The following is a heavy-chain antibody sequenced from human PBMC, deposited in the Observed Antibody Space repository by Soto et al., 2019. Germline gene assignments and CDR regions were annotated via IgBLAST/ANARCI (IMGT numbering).Heavy chain of an antibody. CDR1: GYTFTGYY. D-gene: IGHD6-13*01. V-gene: IGHV1-2*02. CDR3: ARYRSYSSSWYVHYYYGMDV. CDR2: INPNSGGT. J-gene: IGHJ6*02. Sequence: ASVKVSCKASGYTFTGYYMHWVRQAPGQGLEWMGWINPNSGGTNYAQKFQGRVTMTRDTSISTAYMELSRLRSEDTAVYYCARYRSYSSSWYVHYYYGMDVWGQGTTVTVSS.